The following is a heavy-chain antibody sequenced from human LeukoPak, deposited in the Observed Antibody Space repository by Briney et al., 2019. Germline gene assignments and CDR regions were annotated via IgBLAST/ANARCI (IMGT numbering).Heavy chain of an antibody. Sequence: ASVTVSCKASGYTFTSYGISWVRQAPGQGLEWMGWISAYNGNTNYAQKLQGRVTMTTDTSTSTAYMELRSLRSDDTAVYYCARGGGTTVTKKYFQHWGQGTLVTVSS. J-gene: IGHJ1*01. CDR1: GYTFTSYG. CDR2: ISAYNGNT. D-gene: IGHD4-17*01. V-gene: IGHV1-18*01. CDR3: ARGGGTTVTKKYFQH.